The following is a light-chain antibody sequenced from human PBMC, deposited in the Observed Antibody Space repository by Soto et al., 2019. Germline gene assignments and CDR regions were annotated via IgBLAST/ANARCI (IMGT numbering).Light chain of an antibody. CDR1: TRDVGTYDY. CDR3: SSYTTSTLLYV. CDR2: EVS. V-gene: IGLV2-14*01. J-gene: IGLJ1*01. Sequence: QSALTQPASVSGSPGQSITISCTGTTRDVGTYDYVSWYQHHPGKAPKLMIYEVSNRPSGVSNRFSGSKSGNTASLTISGLQAEDEADYYCSSYTTSTLLYVFGTGTQLTVL.